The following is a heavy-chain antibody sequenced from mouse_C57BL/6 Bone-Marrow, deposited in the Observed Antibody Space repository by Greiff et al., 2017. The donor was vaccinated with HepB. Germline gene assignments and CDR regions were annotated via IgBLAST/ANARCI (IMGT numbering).Heavy chain of an antibody. CDR2: ISYDGSN. CDR1: GYSITSGYY. J-gene: IGHJ2*01. D-gene: IGHD5-1*01. Sequence: DVKLQESGPGLVKPSQSLSLTCSVTGYSITSGYYWNWIRQFPGNKLEWMGYISYDGSNNYNPSLKNRISITRDTSKNQFFLKLNSVTTEDTATYYCARESNYVDYWGQGTTLTVSS. V-gene: IGHV3-6*01. CDR3: ARESNYVDY.